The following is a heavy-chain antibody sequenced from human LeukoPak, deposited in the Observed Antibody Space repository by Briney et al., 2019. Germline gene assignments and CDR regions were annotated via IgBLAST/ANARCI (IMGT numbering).Heavy chain of an antibody. D-gene: IGHD3-22*01. CDR1: GGSISSSSYY. CDR2: IYTSGST. J-gene: IGHJ5*02. V-gene: IGHV4-39*07. CDR3: ARDSYYDSSGLP. Sequence: PSETLSLTCTVSGGSISSSSYYWGWIRQPPGKGLEWIGRIYTSGSTNYNPSLKSRVTISVDTSKNQFSLKLSSVTAADTAVYYCARDSYYDSSGLPWGQGTLVTVSS.